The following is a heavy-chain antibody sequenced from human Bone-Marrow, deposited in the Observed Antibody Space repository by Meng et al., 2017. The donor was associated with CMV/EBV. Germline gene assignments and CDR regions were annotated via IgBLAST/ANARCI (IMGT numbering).Heavy chain of an antibody. CDR1: GFTFSNAW. Sequence: GESLKISCAASGFTFSNAWMSWVRQAPGKGLEWVGRIKSKTDGGTTDYAAPVKGRFTIPRDDSKNTLYLQMNSLKTEDTAVYYCTTGWTARSGAFGIWGQGTMATVSS. CDR2: IKSKTDGGTT. CDR3: TTGWTARSGAFGI. J-gene: IGHJ3*02. D-gene: IGHD2-15*01. V-gene: IGHV3-15*01.